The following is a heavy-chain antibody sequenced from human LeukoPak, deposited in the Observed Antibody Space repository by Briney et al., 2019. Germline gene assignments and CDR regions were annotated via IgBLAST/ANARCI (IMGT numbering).Heavy chain of an antibody. D-gene: IGHD3-22*01. CDR3: AGDSSGYNDAFDI. CDR2: IYPGDSDT. CDR1: GYSFTSYW. J-gene: IGHJ3*02. Sequence: GESLKLSCKGSGYSFTSYWIGWVRQMPGKGLGWIGIIYPGDSDTRYSPSFQGQVTISAEKSISTAYLQWSSLKASDTAMYYCAGDSSGYNDAFDIWGQGTMVTVSS. V-gene: IGHV5-51*01.